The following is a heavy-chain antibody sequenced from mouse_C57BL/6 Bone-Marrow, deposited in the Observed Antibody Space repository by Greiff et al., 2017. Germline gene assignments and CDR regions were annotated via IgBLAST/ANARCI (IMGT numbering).Heavy chain of an antibody. CDR2: IYPGGGYT. Sequence: VQLQQSGAELVRPGTSVKMSCKASGYTFTNYWIGWAKQRPGHGLEWIGDIYPGGGYTNYTEKFNGKATLTADKSSSTAYMQFSSLTSEDSAIYYCARSRLWDWYFDVWGTGTTVTVSS. V-gene: IGHV1-63*01. CDR3: ARSRLWDWYFDV. D-gene: IGHD6-1*01. J-gene: IGHJ1*03. CDR1: GYTFTNYW.